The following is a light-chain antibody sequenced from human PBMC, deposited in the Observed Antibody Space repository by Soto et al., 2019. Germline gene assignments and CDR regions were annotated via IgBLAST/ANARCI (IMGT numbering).Light chain of an antibody. V-gene: IGKV3-20*01. CDR2: GAY. Sequence: EIVLTQSPGTLYLSPGERASLSCSASQSVSSSYFAWDQQKPGQAPRLLIYGAYSRATGIPDRFRGMGSGKDFTLTISRLETEDFAEYYCQQYGSSPPWTFGQGTKVEIK. CDR1: QSVSSSY. J-gene: IGKJ1*01. CDR3: QQYGSSPPWT.